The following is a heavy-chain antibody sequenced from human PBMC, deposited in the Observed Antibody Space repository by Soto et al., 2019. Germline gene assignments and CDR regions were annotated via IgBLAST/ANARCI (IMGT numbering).Heavy chain of an antibody. D-gene: IGHD4-17*01. CDR3: ALSYGSYHYGAY. V-gene: IGHV1-69*13. CDR1: GGPFSSYA. CDR2: IIPLFDTP. J-gene: IGHJ4*02. Sequence: SVKVSCKASGGPFSSYAITWVRQAPGQGLEWMGGIIPLFDTPNYAQRYQGRVTITADESTSTAYMELSSLRSEDTAIYYCALSYGSYHYGAYWGQGTLVTVSS.